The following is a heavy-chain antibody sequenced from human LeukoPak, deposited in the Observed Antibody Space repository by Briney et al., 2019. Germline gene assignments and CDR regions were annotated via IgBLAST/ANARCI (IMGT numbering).Heavy chain of an antibody. D-gene: IGHD3-10*01. V-gene: IGHV4-59*01. J-gene: IGHJ5*02. Sequence: SETLSLTCTVSGGSMSSYYWNWVRQPPGKGLEWIGNIYSSGSTDYNPSLKSRVTISLDTSKFQFSLRLNSVTAADTAVYYCARADPNASGYFYIFNWFDPWGQGTLVTVSS. CDR1: GGSMSSYY. CDR2: IYSSGST. CDR3: ARADPNASGYFYIFNWFDP.